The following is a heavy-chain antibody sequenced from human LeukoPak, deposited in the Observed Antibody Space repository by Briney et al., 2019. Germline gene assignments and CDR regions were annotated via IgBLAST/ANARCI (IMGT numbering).Heavy chain of an antibody. CDR3: ARSPGVRVFSKYSSSPNWFDP. V-gene: IGHV1-69*01. CDR1: GGTFSSYA. Sequence: SVKVSCKASGGTFSSYAISWVRQAPGQGLEWMGGIIPIFGTANYAQKFQGRVTITADESTSTAYMELSSLRSEDTAVYYCARSPGVRVFSKYSSSPNWFDPWGQGTLVTVSS. CDR2: IIPIFGTA. J-gene: IGHJ5*02. D-gene: IGHD6-13*01.